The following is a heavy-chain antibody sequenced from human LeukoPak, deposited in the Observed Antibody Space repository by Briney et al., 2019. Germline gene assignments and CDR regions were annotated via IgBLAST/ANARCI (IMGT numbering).Heavy chain of an antibody. CDR1: GYRFTSYW. CDR2: IYPGDSDT. V-gene: IGHV5-51*01. Sequence: GESLKISCKTSGYRFTSYWTGWVRQMPGKGLEWMGIIYPGDSDTRYSPSFQGQVTISADKSINTAYLQWSSLKASDTAMYYCSTYGDSGFDYWGQGTLVTVSS. CDR3: STYGDSGFDY. D-gene: IGHD4-17*01. J-gene: IGHJ4*02.